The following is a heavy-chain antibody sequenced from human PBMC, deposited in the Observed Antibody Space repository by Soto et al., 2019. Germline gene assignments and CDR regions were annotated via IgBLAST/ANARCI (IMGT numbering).Heavy chain of an antibody. D-gene: IGHD2-8*01. CDR2: INHSGST. J-gene: IGHJ6*02. V-gene: IGHV4-34*01. CDR1: GGSFSGYY. CDR3: ARTNPFYYYYGMDV. Sequence: PSETLSLTCAVYGGSFSGYYWSWIRQPPGKGLEWIGEINHSGSTNYNPSLKSRVTISVDTSKNQFSLKLSSVTAADTAVYYCARTNPFYYYYGMDVWGQGPTVTVSS.